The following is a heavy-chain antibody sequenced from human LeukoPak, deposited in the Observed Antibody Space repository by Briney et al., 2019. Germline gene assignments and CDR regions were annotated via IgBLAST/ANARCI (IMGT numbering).Heavy chain of an antibody. J-gene: IGHJ6*02. V-gene: IGHV5-10-1*01. CDR2: IDPSDSST. CDR1: GYIFSSSW. Sequence: GESLMISCKASGYIFSSSWINWVRQMPGKGLEWMGRIDPSDSSTTYSPSFQGHVTFSSDKSISTAYLQWNNLEASDTAMYYCARKAQLERRAYYYYGLDVWGQGTTVTVSS. D-gene: IGHD1-1*01. CDR3: ARKAQLERRAYYYYGLDV.